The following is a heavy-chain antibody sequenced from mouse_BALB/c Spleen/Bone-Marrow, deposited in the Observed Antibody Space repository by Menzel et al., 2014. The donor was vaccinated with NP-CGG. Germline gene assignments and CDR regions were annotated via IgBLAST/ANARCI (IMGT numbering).Heavy chain of an antibody. D-gene: IGHD1-1*01. CDR1: EYEFPSHD. CDR3: ARHGDYHGSSLFAY. J-gene: IGHJ3*01. V-gene: IGHV5-2*01. Sequence: EVQLVESGGGLVQPGESLKLSCESNEYEFPSHDMSWVRKTPEKRLELVAAINSDGGSTYYPDTMERRFIISRDNSKKTLYLQMSSLRSEGTAFYYCARHGDYHGSSLFAYWGQGTLVTVSA. CDR2: INSDGGST.